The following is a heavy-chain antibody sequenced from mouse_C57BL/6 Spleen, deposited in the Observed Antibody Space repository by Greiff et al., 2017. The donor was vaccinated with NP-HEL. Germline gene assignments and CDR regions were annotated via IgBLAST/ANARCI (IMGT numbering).Heavy chain of an antibody. V-gene: IGHV1-69*01. Sequence: QVQLQQPGAELVMPGASVKLSCKASGYTFTSYWMHWVKQRPGQGLEWIGEIDPSDSYTNYNQKFKGKSTLTVDKSSSTAYMQLSSLTSEDAAVYYCARRYYGARDYWGQGTSVTVSS. CDR1: GYTFTSYW. CDR3: ARRYYGARDY. J-gene: IGHJ4*01. D-gene: IGHD1-1*01. CDR2: IDPSDSYT.